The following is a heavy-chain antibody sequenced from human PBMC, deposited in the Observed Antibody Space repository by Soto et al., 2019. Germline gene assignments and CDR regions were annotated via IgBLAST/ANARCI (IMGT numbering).Heavy chain of an antibody. CDR2: ISYDGSNK. D-gene: IGHD3-9*01. CDR1: GFTFSSYG. CDR3: AKGGYYDILTGSHFDY. J-gene: IGHJ4*02. V-gene: IGHV3-30*18. Sequence: WSLRLSCAASGFTFSSYGMHWVRQAPGKGLEWVAVISYDGSNKYYADSVKGRFTISRDNSKNTLYLQMNSLRAEDTAVYYCAKGGYYDILTGSHFDYWGQGTLVTVSS.